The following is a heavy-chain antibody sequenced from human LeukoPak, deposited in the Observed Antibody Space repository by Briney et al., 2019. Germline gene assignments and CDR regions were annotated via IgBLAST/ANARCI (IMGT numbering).Heavy chain of an antibody. CDR2: VSGSGITT. D-gene: IGHD6-6*01. CDR3: ARNIAARWFDP. CDR1: GFTFSSYA. Sequence: GGSLRLSCVASGFTFSSYAMSWVRQAPGKGLEWVSVVSGSGITTYYADSVKGRFTISRDNSKNTLYLQMNSLRAEDTAVYYCARNIAARWFDPWGQGTLVTVSS. V-gene: IGHV3-23*01. J-gene: IGHJ5*02.